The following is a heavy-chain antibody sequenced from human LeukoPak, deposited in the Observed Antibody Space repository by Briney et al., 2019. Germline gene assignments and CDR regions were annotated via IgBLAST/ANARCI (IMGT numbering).Heavy chain of an antibody. J-gene: IGHJ4*02. V-gene: IGHV4-38-2*02. Sequence: PSETLSLTCTVSGYSISSGYYWGWIRQPPGKGLEWIGSIYSSGSTYYNSSLKSRVTISIDTSKNQVSLKMSSVTAADTAVYYCGRDGGRKDDYWGQGTLVTVSS. D-gene: IGHD1-26*01. CDR1: GYSISSGYY. CDR3: GRDGGRKDDY. CDR2: IYSSGST.